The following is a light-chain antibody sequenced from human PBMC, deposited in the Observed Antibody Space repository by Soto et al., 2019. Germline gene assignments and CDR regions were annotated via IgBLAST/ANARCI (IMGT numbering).Light chain of an antibody. V-gene: IGKV3-20*01. CDR2: GAS. Sequence: EIVMTQSPATLSVSPAEIATLFFRASQSVFNTLAWYQQKPGQAPRLLIYGASNRATGIPDRFSGSGSGTDFTLTISRLEPEDFAVYYCQQYGSSGTCGQGTKVDIK. CDR3: QQYGSSGT. J-gene: IGKJ1*01. CDR1: QSVFNT.